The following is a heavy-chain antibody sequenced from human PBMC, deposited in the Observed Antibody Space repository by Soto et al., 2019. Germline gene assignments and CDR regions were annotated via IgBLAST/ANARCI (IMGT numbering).Heavy chain of an antibody. CDR3: ARQGYYDLLSGYYLFDY. Sequence: QVQLQESGPGLVKPSETLFVTCTVSGGSTDSLYWSWVRQPPGKGLEWIGYVFYSGSTTYNPSLKSRVIVAIATSTRPFSLKVTSVTAADTAVYYCARQGYYDLLSGYYLFDYWGPGILVTVSS. CDR1: GGSTDSLY. CDR2: VFYSGST. V-gene: IGHV4-59*08. J-gene: IGHJ4*02. D-gene: IGHD3-3*01.